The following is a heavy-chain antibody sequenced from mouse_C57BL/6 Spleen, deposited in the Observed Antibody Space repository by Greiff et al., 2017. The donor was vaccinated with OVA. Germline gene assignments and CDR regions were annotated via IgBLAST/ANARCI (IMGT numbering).Heavy chain of an antibody. V-gene: IGHV1-76*01. Sequence: QVQLKESGAELVRPGASVKLSCKASGYTFTDYYINWVKQRPGQGLEWIARIYPGSGNTYYNEKLKGKATLTAEKSYSTAYMQLSSLTSEDSAVYFCARGNYGSSYGFYAMDYWGQGTSVTVSS. J-gene: IGHJ4*01. CDR2: IYPGSGNT. CDR1: GYTFTDYY. CDR3: ARGNYGSSYGFYAMDY. D-gene: IGHD1-1*01.